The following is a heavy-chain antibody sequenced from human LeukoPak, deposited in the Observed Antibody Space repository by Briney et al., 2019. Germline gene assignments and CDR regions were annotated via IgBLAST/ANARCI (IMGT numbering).Heavy chain of an antibody. CDR1: GFTFSSHA. CDR3: ARDYGGKAGWFDP. Sequence: GGSLRLSCAASGFTFSSHAMSWVRQAPGKGLEWVSAILGSGSSTYYADSVKGRFTISRDNSKNTLYLQMNSLRPEDTAVYYCARDYGGKAGWFDPWGQGTLVTVSS. J-gene: IGHJ5*02. CDR2: ILGSGSST. V-gene: IGHV3-23*01. D-gene: IGHD4-23*01.